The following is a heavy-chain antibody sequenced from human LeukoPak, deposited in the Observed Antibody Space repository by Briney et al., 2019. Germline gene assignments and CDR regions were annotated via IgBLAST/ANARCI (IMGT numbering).Heavy chain of an antibody. D-gene: IGHD5-18*01. CDR2: IYYSGST. CDR3: ARASGGYSYGCFDY. CDR1: GGSISSYY. Sequence: SSETLSLTCTVSGGSISSYYWSWIRQPPGKGLEWIGYIYYSGSTNYNPSLKSRVTISVDTSKNQFSLKLSSVTAADTAVYYCARASGGYSYGCFDYWGQGTLVTVSS. J-gene: IGHJ4*02. V-gene: IGHV4-59*01.